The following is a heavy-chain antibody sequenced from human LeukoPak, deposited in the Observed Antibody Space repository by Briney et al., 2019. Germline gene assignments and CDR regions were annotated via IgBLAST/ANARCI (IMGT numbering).Heavy chain of an antibody. Sequence: GGSLRLSCAASGFTFSSYWMSWVRQAPGKGLEWVANIKQDGSEKYYVDSVKGRFTISRDNAKNSLYLQMISLRAEDTAVYYCAKARYYDSSGPFDYWGQGTLVTVSS. CDR3: AKARYYDSSGPFDY. J-gene: IGHJ4*02. V-gene: IGHV3-7*03. CDR1: GFTFSSYW. D-gene: IGHD3-22*01. CDR2: IKQDGSEK.